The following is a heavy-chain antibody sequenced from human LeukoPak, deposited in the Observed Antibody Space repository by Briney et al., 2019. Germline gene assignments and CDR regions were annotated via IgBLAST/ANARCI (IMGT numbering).Heavy chain of an antibody. CDR1: GFTFSSSA. D-gene: IGHD1-26*01. CDR3: AREPPLIVGTDIDY. J-gene: IGHJ4*02. CDR2: ISASGGST. Sequence: GGSLRLSCAASGFTFSSSAMSWVRQVPGKGLEWVSGISASGGSTSYADSVKGRFTISRDNSKNTLYLQMNSLRAEDTAVYYCAREPPLIVGTDIDYWGQGTLVTVSS. V-gene: IGHV3-23*01.